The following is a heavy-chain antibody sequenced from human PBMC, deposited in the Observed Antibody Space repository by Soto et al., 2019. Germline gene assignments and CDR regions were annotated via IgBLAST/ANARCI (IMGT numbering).Heavy chain of an antibody. CDR1: GFTFSDHY. Sequence: GGSLRLSCAASGFTFSDHYMVWVRQAPGKGLGWVGRIRNKANSYTTEYAASVKGRFTISRDDSKNSLYLQVNSLKTEDTAVYYCAREGLGAFDIWGQGTMVTVSS. CDR2: IRNKANSYTT. J-gene: IGHJ3*02. V-gene: IGHV3-72*01. CDR3: AREGLGAFDI. D-gene: IGHD3-10*01.